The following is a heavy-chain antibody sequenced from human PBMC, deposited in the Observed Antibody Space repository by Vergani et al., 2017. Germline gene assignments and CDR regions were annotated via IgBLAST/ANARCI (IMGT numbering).Heavy chain of an antibody. CDR1: GYSISSGYY. CDR2: IYHSGST. Sequence: QVQLQESGPGLVKPSETLSLTCAVSGYSISSGYYWGWIRQPPGKGLEWIGSIYHSGSTYYNPSLKSRVTISVDTSKNQFSLKLSSVTAADTAVYYCARENDFWSGYGFDYWGQGTLVTVSS. V-gene: IGHV4-38-2*02. CDR3: ARENDFWSGYGFDY. J-gene: IGHJ4*02. D-gene: IGHD3-3*01.